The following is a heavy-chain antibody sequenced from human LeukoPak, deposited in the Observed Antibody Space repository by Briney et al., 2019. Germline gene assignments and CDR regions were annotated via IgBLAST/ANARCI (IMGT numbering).Heavy chain of an antibody. CDR1: GGSISSYY. Sequence: SETLSLTCTVSGGSISSYYWSWIRQPPGKGLEWIGYIYYSGSTNYNPSLKSRLTISVDTSKNQFSLKLSSVTAADTAVYYCARRIGGIVVVAHYDYWGQGTLVTVSS. D-gene: IGHD3-22*01. V-gene: IGHV4-59*01. J-gene: IGHJ4*02. CDR3: ARRIGGIVVVAHYDY. CDR2: IYYSGST.